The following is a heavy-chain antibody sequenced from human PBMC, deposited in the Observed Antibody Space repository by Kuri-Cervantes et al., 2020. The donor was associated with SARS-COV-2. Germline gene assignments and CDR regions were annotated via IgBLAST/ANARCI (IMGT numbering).Heavy chain of an antibody. D-gene: IGHD5-24*01. V-gene: IGHV4-38-2*01. CDR2: IYHSGST. J-gene: IGHJ3*02. CDR1: GYSISSGYY. CDR3: ARVEMATMKDAFDI. Sequence: GSLRLSCAVPGYSISSGYYWGWIRQPPGKGLEWIGSIYHSGSTYYNPSLKSRVTISVDTSKNQFSLKLSSVTAADTAAYYCARVEMATMKDAFDIWGQGTMVTVSS.